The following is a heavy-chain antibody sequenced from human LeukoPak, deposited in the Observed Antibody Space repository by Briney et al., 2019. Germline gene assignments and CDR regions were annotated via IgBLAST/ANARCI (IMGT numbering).Heavy chain of an antibody. CDR1: GFTFSSYA. CDR2: IYSGGST. D-gene: IGHD6-13*01. J-gene: IGHJ3*02. V-gene: IGHV3-66*01. CDR3: ARERAASGSGDAFDI. Sequence: PGGSLRLSCAASGFTFSSYAMSWVRQAPGKGPEWVSVIYSGGSTYYADSVKGRFTISRDNSKNTLYLQMNSLRAEDTAVYYCARERAASGSGDAFDIWGQGTMVTVSS.